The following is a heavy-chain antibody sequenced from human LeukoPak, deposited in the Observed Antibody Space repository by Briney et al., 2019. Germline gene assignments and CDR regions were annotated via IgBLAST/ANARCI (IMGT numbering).Heavy chain of an antibody. CDR3: AREGRVSGYDFDC. D-gene: IGHD5-12*01. CDR2: INSDGSSI. CDR1: GFTFSSYW. Sequence: GGSLRLSCAASGFTFSSYWMLWVRQAPGKGLAWVSRINSDGSSITYADSVKGRFTISRDNAKNTLYLQMNSLRVEDTAVYYCAREGRVSGYDFDCWGQGTLVTVSS. J-gene: IGHJ4*02. V-gene: IGHV3-74*01.